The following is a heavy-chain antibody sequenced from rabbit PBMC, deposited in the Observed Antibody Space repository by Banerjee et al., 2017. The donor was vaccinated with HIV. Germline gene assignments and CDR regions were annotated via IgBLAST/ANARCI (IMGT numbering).Heavy chain of an antibody. V-gene: IGHV1S45*01. Sequence: QQQLEESGGGLVKPGGTLTLTCKASGIDFNNYVYMCWVRQAPGKGLEWIACIDTGSSGSTYYASWAKDRFTISKTSSTTVTLQMTSLTAADTATYFCARAADTYWYAFNLWGPGTLVTVS. D-gene: IGHD7-1*01. CDR1: GIDFNNYVY. CDR2: IDTGSSGST. J-gene: IGHJ4*01. CDR3: ARAADTYWYAFNL.